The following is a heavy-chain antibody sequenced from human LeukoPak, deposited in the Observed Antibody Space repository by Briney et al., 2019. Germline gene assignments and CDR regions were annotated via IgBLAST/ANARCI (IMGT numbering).Heavy chain of an antibody. CDR2: ISAYNGNT. Sequence: ASVKVSCKASGYTFTSYGISWVRQAPGQGLEWMGWISAYNGNTNYAQKLQGRVTMTTDTSTSTAYMELRSLRSDDTAVYYCARASPRKTGYNWFDPWGQGTLVTVSS. J-gene: IGHJ5*02. CDR3: ARASPRKTGYNWFDP. V-gene: IGHV1-18*01. CDR1: GYTFTSYG. D-gene: IGHD3-9*01.